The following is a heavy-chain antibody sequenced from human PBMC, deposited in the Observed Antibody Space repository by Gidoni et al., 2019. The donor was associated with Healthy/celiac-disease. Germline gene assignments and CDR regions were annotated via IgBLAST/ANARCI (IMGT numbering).Heavy chain of an antibody. D-gene: IGHD4-17*01. CDR2: IDWDDDK. J-gene: IGHJ3*02. CDR1: GFSLSPSGMF. V-gene: IGHV2-70*01. CDR3: ARIPDNDYGDWGAFDI. Sequence: QVTLRESGPALVKPTQTLTLTCTFSGFSLSPSGMFVSWIRQPPGKALEWLALIDWDDDKYYSTSLKTRLTISKDTSKNQVVLTMTNMDPVDTATYYCARIPDNDYGDWGAFDIWGQGTMVTVSS.